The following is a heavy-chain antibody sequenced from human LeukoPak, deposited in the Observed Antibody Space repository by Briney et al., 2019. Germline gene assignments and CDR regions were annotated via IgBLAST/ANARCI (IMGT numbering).Heavy chain of an antibody. CDR1: GYTFTGSY. J-gene: IGHJ6*03. V-gene: IGHV1-2*02. D-gene: IGHD5-12*01. CDR2: INPNSGGT. CDR3: AKNVRGYSGFVRRTYYYYMDV. Sequence: ASVKVSCKASGYTFTGSYMHWVRQAPGQGLEWMGWINPNSGGTNYAQKFQGRVTMTRDTSISTAYMELSRLRSDDTAVYYCAKNVRGYSGFVRRTYYYYMDVWGKGTSVTVSS.